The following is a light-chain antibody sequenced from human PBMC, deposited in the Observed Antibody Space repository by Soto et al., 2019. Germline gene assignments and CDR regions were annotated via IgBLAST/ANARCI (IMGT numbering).Light chain of an antibody. CDR3: QNQDT. CDR2: GAS. CDR1: RSVTSNY. V-gene: IGKV3-20*01. J-gene: IGKJ2*01. Sequence: LVLTQSPGTLSLSPGERATLSCRASRSVTSNYLAWYQQRPGQGPRLLIYGASNKATGIPDRVSGSGSGTDFTLTVSRLEPEDFAVYYCQNQDTFGQGTKLEIK.